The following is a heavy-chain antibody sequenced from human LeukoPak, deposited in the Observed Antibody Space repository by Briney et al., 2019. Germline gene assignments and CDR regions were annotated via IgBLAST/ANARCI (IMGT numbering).Heavy chain of an antibody. Sequence: GGSLRLSCAASGFTFSSYSMNWVRQAPGKGLEWVSSISSSSSYIYYADSVEGRFTISRDNAKNSLYLQMNSLRAEDTAVYYCARDGEVTYYYDSSGYYNDYWGQGTLVTVSS. J-gene: IGHJ4*02. CDR2: ISSSSSYI. CDR3: ARDGEVTYYYDSSGYYNDY. D-gene: IGHD3-22*01. CDR1: GFTFSSYS. V-gene: IGHV3-21*01.